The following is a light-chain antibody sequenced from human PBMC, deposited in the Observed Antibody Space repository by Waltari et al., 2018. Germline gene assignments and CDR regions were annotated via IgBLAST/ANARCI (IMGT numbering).Light chain of an antibody. CDR1: SSGVGGYNL. J-gene: IGLJ1*01. V-gene: IGLV2-23*02. Sequence: QSALTQFAPVSGPPGQSITIPCTGTSSGVGGYNLVSWFQQHPGRAPKLINYDVTKRPSGVSNRFSGSKSGNTASLTISGLQAEDEADYYCCSFAGSISVFTVFGTGTTVTVL. CDR2: DVT. CDR3: CSFAGSISVFTV.